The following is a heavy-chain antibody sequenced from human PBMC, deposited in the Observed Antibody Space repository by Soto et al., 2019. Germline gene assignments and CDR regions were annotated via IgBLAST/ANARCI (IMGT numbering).Heavy chain of an antibody. Sequence: GGSLRLSCTTSGFTFGSYALNWVRHVPGKGLEWVGLIRNQTYGGTTEYAASFKSRFTISRDDSNSIVYLQMNSLKTEDSAVYYCTRAESPHTSYFFDYWGQGTLVTVSS. J-gene: IGHJ4*02. CDR3: TRAESPHTSYFFDY. CDR2: IRNQTYGGTT. CDR1: GFTFGSYA. V-gene: IGHV3-49*04.